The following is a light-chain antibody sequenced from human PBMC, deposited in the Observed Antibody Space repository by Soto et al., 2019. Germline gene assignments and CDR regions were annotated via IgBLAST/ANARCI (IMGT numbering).Light chain of an antibody. J-gene: IGKJ1*01. CDR1: RSLSANY. V-gene: IGKV3-20*01. Sequence: EIVLTQSPGTLSLSPGERATLSCKTSRSLSANYLAWYQQKFGQAPRLLIYAASSRATGIPDRFSGSGSGTDFTLTISRLEPEDFAVYYCQQYDWAPRTFGQGTKV. CDR2: AAS. CDR3: QQYDWAPRT.